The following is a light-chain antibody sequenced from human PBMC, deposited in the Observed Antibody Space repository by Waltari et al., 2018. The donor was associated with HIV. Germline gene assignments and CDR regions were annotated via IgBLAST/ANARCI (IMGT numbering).Light chain of an antibody. Sequence: EIVLTQSQATLSVLPGERATLSCRASQTIGTFLAWYQQTPGQPPRLLIYAASTRATGIPARFSGSGSGAEFTLTISSLQSDDFASYYSQHSHPLPSFVHVPTFYIPLT. J-gene: IGKJ4*01. CDR2: AAS. CDR3: QHSHPLPSFVHVPTFYIPLT. V-gene: IGKV3-15*01. CDR1: QTIGTF.